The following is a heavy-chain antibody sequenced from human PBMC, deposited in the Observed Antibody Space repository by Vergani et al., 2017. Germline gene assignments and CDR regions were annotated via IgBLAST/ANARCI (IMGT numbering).Heavy chain of an antibody. Sequence: QVQLVESGGGVVQPGRSLRLSCAASGFTFSSYAMHWVRQAPGKGLEGVAVISYDGSNKYYADSVKGRFTTARDNSKKTLYLQMNSLRAEDTAVYYCAREGGITIFGVVKGGAFDIWGQGTMVTVSS. CDR1: GFTFSSYA. CDR3: AREGGITIFGVVKGGAFDI. CDR2: ISYDGSNK. D-gene: IGHD3-3*01. J-gene: IGHJ3*02. V-gene: IGHV3-30*04.